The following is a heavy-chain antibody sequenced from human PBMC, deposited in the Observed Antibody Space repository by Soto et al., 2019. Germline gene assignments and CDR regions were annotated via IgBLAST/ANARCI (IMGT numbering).Heavy chain of an antibody. D-gene: IGHD2-21*02. J-gene: IGHJ4*02. Sequence: ATGKVSCKASGYTFASQYIHWVRQAPGQGLGWRGISNPGSGTATYTQKFQGRVIMTTDTSTNSVFMEMNTLKTDDTAVYFCARYRWGPPVYWGQGTLFSVSS. V-gene: IGHV1-46*01. CDR3: ARYRWGPPVY. CDR1: GYTFASQY. CDR2: SNPGSGTA.